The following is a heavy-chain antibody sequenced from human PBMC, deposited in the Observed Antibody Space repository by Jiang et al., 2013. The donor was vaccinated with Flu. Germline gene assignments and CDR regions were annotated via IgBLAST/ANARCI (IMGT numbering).Heavy chain of an antibody. Sequence: LLKPSETLSLTCAVYGGSFSGYYWSWIRQPPGKGLEWIGEINHSGSTNYNPSLKSRVTISVDTSKNQFSLKLSSVTAADTAVYYCARATPVAGRRAFDIWGQGTMVTVSS. J-gene: IGHJ3*02. CDR3: ARATPVAGRRAFDI. CDR1: GGSFSGYY. D-gene: IGHD6-19*01. CDR2: INHSGST. V-gene: IGHV4-34*01.